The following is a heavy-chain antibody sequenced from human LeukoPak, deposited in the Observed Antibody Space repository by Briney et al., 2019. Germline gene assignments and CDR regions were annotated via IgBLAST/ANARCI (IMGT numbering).Heavy chain of an antibody. V-gene: IGHV4-59*01. CDR1: GGSISSYY. Sequence: SETLSLTCTVSGGSISSYYWSWIRQPPGKGLEWIGYIYYSGSTNYNPSLKSRVTISVDTSKNQFSLKLSSVTAEDTAVYYCARQSIAVAGTEDYWGQGTLVTVSS. J-gene: IGHJ4*02. CDR2: IYYSGST. D-gene: IGHD6-19*01. CDR3: ARQSIAVAGTEDY.